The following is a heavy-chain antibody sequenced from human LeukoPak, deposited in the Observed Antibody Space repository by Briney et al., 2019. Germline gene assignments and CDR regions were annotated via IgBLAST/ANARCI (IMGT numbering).Heavy chain of an antibody. CDR3: ARTYDSSAPFDY. D-gene: IGHD3-22*01. J-gene: IGHJ4*02. CDR2: IWYDGSNK. CDR1: GFTFTKYG. V-gene: IGHV3-33*03. Sequence: GGSLRLPCAASGFTFTKYGMHWVRQAPGKGLEWVAVIWYDGSNKYYRDSVKGRFTISRDNSKNTLYLQMNSLRAEDTAVYYCARTYDSSAPFDYWGQGTLVTVSS.